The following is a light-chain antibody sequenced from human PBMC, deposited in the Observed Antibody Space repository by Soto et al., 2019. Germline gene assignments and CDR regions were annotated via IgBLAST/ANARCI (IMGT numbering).Light chain of an antibody. J-gene: IGKJ2*01. V-gene: IGKV1-5*03. Sequence: DIQMTQSTSTVSASVGDRVTITCRASQTVYSWLAWYPQKPGKAPKLLISEASTLQSGVPSRFAGSGSGTEFTLAISRLQPDDFATYYCQQYSSYSPYTFGQGTKVEI. CDR1: QTVYSW. CDR2: EAS. CDR3: QQYSSYSPYT.